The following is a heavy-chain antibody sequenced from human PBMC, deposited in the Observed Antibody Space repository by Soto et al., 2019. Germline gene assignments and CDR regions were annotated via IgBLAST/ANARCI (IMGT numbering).Heavy chain of an antibody. CDR2: ITETGGDT. J-gene: IGHJ6*02. CDR1: GFTFSKFV. Sequence: GGSLRLSCAASGFTFSKFVMRWVRQTPGKGLEWVSTITETGGDTYYTDSVKGRFTISRDNSKNTSYLQMTSLRAEDTALYYCTKASPDRHHMDVWGQGTTVTVSS. CDR3: TKASPDRHHMDV. V-gene: IGHV3-23*01.